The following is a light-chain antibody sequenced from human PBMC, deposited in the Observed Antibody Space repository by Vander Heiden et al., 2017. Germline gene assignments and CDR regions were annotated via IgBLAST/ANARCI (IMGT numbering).Light chain of an antibody. CDR1: SGHSSYD. J-gene: IGLJ2*01. CDR2: LSSDGSH. CDR3: QTWGTGIRV. Sequence: QLVVTQSPSASASLGASVKLTCTLSSGHSSYDIAWHQQQPEKGPRFLMKLSSDGSHSKGDRVPDRFSGSSSGAGRYLTISRLQSEDEADYYCQTWGTGIRVFGGGTKLTVL. V-gene: IGLV4-69*01.